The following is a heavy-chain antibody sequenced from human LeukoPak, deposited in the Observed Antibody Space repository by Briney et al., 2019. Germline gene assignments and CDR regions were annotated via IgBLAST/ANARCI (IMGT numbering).Heavy chain of an antibody. J-gene: IGHJ6*04. CDR2: ISSRSTYI. V-gene: IGHV3-21*01. CDR3: AKSTRAVMAMMDV. CDR1: GFTFSSYS. Sequence: GGSLRLSCAASGFTFSSYSMNWVRQAPGKGLEWVSSISSRSTYIYHADSVKGRFTISRDNAKNSLFLQMNSLRAEDTAVYFCAKSTRAVMAMMDVWGKGTTVTVSS. D-gene: IGHD3-16*01.